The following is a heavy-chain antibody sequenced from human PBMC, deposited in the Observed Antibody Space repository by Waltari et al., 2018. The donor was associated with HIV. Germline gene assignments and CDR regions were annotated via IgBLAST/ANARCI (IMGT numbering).Heavy chain of an antibody. D-gene: IGHD4-17*01. CDR2: IYYTGNT. Sequence: QLRLQESGPRLVKPSETLSLTCSVSGGSISSNVYHCGWIRQSPGKGLEWIASIYYTGNTYYKPSLKRRVTISIDTSKNQFSLRLTSVTAADTAIYYCVAQDYSDSVDWWGQGTLVTVFS. V-gene: IGHV4-39*07. CDR1: GGSISSNVYH. CDR3: VAQDYSDSVDW. J-gene: IGHJ4*02.